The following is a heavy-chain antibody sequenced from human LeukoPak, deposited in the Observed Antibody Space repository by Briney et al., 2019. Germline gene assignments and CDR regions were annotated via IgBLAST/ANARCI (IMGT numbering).Heavy chain of an antibody. J-gene: IGHJ4*02. CDR2: IYYGGTT. CDR1: GDSISSDYS. D-gene: IGHD5-12*01. CDR3: ARDATRMGNYFDY. V-gene: IGHV4-38-2*02. Sequence: SETLSLTCTVSGDSISSDYSWGWIRQPPGKGLEWIGNIYYGGTTYYNPSLKSRVTISVDTSNNQFSLRLSSVTAADTAVYYCARDATRMGNYFDYWGQGTLVTVSS.